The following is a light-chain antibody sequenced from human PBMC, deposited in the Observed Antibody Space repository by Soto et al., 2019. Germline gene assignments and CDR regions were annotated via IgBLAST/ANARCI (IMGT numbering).Light chain of an antibody. Sequence: EIVLTQSPGTLSLSPGERATLSCRASQSVRSFLAWYHQKPGQAPRLLIYDASTRATGIPDRFSGSGSGTDFTLTISRLEPEDFAVYYCQQRSNWPPVTFGGGTKVDI. CDR3: QQRSNWPPVT. V-gene: IGKV3-11*01. CDR2: DAS. CDR1: QSVRSF. J-gene: IGKJ4*01.